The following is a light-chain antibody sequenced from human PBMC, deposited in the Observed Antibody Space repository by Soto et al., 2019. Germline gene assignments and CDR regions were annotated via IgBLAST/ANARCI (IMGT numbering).Light chain of an antibody. CDR2: DAS. CDR3: QQRSNWPST. Sequence: EIVLTQSPGTLSLSPGERATLSCRASQSVSRGLLAWYQQKPGQAPRLLIYDASNRATGIPARFSGSGSGTDFTLTITSLEPEDFAVYYCQQRSNWPSTFGGGTKVDIK. V-gene: IGKV3-11*01. CDR1: QSVSRG. J-gene: IGKJ4*01.